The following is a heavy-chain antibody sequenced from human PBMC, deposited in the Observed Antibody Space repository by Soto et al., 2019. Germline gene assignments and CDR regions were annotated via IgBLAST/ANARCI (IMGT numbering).Heavy chain of an antibody. J-gene: IGHJ6*02. CDR3: VKDLFGMDV. CDR1: GFTFNQYS. V-gene: IGHV3-64D*06. Sequence: GSLRLSCSASGFTFNQYSMQWVRQSPGKGLQFVSTISSNGGGTDYTDSVKGRFTISRDNSKKTLYLQMSRLRPGDTAVYYCVKDLFGMDVWGQGTTVTVSS. CDR2: ISSNGGGT.